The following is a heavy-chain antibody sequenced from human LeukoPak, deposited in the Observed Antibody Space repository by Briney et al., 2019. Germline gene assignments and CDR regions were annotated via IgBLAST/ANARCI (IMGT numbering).Heavy chain of an antibody. CDR3: AKELVVRGVPLYYYYYYMDV. D-gene: IGHD3-10*01. CDR1: GFTFSSYA. J-gene: IGHJ6*03. Sequence: PGGSLRLSCAASGFTFSSYAMSWVRQAPGKGLEWVSAISGSGGSTYYADSVKGRFTISRDNSKNTLYLQMNSLRAEDTAVYYCAKELVVRGVPLYYYYYYMDVWGKGTTVTVSS. V-gene: IGHV3-23*01. CDR2: ISGSGGST.